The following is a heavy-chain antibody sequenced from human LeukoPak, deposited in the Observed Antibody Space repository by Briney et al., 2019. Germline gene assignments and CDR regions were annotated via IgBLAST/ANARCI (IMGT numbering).Heavy chain of an antibody. J-gene: IGHJ4*02. V-gene: IGHV3-30*18. CDR3: AKTVTGYYDY. D-gene: IGHD3-9*01. CDR2: ISYDGSYK. CDR1: EFTFSTYG. Sequence: GGSLRLSCAASEFTFSTYGMHWVRQAPGKGLEWVAVISYDGSYKFYADSVKGRFTISRDSSKNTLFLQMNSLRVEDTAVYYCAKTVTGYYDYWGQGTLVTVSS.